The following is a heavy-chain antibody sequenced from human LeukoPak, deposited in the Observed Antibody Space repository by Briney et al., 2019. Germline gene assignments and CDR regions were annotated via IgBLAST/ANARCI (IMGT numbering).Heavy chain of an antibody. D-gene: IGHD6-19*01. V-gene: IGHV1-69*04. J-gene: IGHJ6*02. CDR2: IIPILGIA. CDR1: GGTFSSYA. Sequence: SVKVSCEASGGTFSSYAISWVRQAPGQGLEWMGRIIPILGIANYAQKFQGRVTITADKSTSTAYTELSSLRSEDTAVYYCAREGSSGESYYYYGMDVWGQGTTVTVSS. CDR3: AREGSSGESYYYYGMDV.